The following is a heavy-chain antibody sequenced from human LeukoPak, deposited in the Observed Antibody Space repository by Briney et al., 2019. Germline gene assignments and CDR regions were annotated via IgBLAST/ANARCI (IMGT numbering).Heavy chain of an antibody. CDR2: ISTSGGST. Sequence: GGSLRLSCAASGFTFSSYAMSWVRQAPGKGLQWVSGISTSGGSTYYADSVKGRFTISRDNSKNTLYLQMNSLRAEDTAVYYCAKAIGTVAARPLDFWGQGTPVTVSS. V-gene: IGHV3-23*01. D-gene: IGHD6-6*01. CDR3: AKAIGTVAARPLDF. J-gene: IGHJ4*02. CDR1: GFTFSSYA.